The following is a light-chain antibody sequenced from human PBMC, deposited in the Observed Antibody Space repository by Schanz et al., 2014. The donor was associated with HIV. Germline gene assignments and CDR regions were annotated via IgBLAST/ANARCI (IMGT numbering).Light chain of an antibody. J-gene: IGLJ2*01. CDR2: DNY. CDR1: SSNIGNNY. V-gene: IGLV1-51*01. Sequence: QSVLTQPPSVSAAPGQKVTISCSGSSSNIGNNYVSWYQQFPGTAPKLLIYDNYQRPSGVPDRFSGSKSGTSASLAITGLQAEDEADYYCQSYDSGLSGILFGGGTKLTVL. CDR3: QSYDSGLSGIL.